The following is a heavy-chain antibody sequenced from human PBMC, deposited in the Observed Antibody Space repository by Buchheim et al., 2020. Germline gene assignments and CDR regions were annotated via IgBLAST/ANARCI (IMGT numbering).Heavy chain of an antibody. CDR1: GGSFSGYY. CDR2: INHSGST. Sequence: QVQLQQWGAGLLKPSETLSLTCAVYGGSFSGYYWSWIRQPPGKGLEWIGEINHSGSTNYNPSLKSRVTISVDTSKNQFSLKLSSVTAADTAVYYCARGSPVLRFLEWLPDPNWFDPWGQGTL. J-gene: IGHJ5*02. CDR3: ARGSPVLRFLEWLPDPNWFDP. V-gene: IGHV4-34*01. D-gene: IGHD3-3*01.